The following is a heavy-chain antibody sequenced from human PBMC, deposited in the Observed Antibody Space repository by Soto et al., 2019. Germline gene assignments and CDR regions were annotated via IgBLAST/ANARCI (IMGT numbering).Heavy chain of an antibody. Sequence: SETLSLTCTVSGGSVTSYYWSWIRQPPGKGMEWIGYLYYSGSTSYNPSLKSRVTMSVGMSKNQFSLTLTSVTAADTAVYYCARGTDYTQIASYHYGLDVWGQGTTVTVSS. V-gene: IGHV4-59*02. J-gene: IGHJ6*02. D-gene: IGHD4-4*01. CDR2: LYYSGST. CDR1: GGSVTSYY. CDR3: ARGTDYTQIASYHYGLDV.